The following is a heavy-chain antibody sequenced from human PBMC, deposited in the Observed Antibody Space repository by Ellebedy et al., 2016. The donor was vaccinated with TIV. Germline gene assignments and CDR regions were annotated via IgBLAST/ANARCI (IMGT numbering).Heavy chain of an antibody. Sequence: ASVKVSCKASGYTFTSYGISWVRQAPGQGLEWMGWISAYNGNTNYAQKLQGRVTMTTDTSTSTAYMELRSLRSEDTAVFYCARGSPYGLGSYFMDYWGQGTLVTVSS. J-gene: IGHJ4*02. CDR3: ARGSPYGLGSYFMDY. D-gene: IGHD3-10*01. CDR2: ISAYNGNT. CDR1: GYTFTSYG. V-gene: IGHV1-18*01.